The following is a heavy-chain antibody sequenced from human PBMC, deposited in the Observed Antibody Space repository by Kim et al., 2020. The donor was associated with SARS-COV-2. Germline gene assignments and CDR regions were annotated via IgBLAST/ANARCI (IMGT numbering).Heavy chain of an antibody. CDR3: ARHNLLGISFED. J-gene: IGHJ4*01. CDR1: GGSISSSSYY. V-gene: IGHV4-39*01. Sequence: SETLSLTCTVSGGSISSSSYYWDWIRQPPGKGLEWIGRIHYSGSTQYNPSLKSRVTISLDTSKNQFSLKLSSVTAADTALYYCARHNLLGISFEDWGQGARVTVSS. CDR2: IHYSGST. D-gene: IGHD2-15*01.